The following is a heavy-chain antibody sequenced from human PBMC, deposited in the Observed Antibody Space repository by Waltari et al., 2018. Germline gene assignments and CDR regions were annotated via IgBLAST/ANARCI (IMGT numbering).Heavy chain of an antibody. CDR3: ARGTGDYWDNWFDP. D-gene: IGHD4-17*01. CDR2: IYYSGST. V-gene: IGHV4-59*01. J-gene: IGHJ5*02. CDR1: GDSISYYS. Sequence: QVQLQESGPGLVKPSETLSLTCSVSGDSISYYSWSWIRQPPGKGLEWIGYIYYSGSTNYNPSLKSRVTISLDTSKSQLSLKLTSVTAADTAVYYCARGTGDYWDNWFDPWGQGTLVTVSS.